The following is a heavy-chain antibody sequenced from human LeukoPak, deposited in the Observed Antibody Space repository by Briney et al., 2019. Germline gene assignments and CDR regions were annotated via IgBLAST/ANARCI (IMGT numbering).Heavy chain of an antibody. J-gene: IGHJ4*02. CDR2: ISGTGNSI. D-gene: IGHD6-13*01. CDR3: ARGPYSSNWYVDY. V-gene: IGHV3-48*03. CDR1: GFTLTSYE. Sequence: GGSLRLSCAASGFTLTSYEMNWVRLAPGKGLEWISYISGTGNSIYYADSVKGRFTVSRDSAKNSLYLQMNSLRAEDTAVYYCARGPYSSNWYVDYWGQGTLVTVAS.